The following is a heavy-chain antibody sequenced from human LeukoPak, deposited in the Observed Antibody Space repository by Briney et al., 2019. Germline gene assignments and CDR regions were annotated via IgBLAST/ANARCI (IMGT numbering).Heavy chain of an antibody. V-gene: IGHV1-18*01. D-gene: IGHD2-15*01. CDR1: GYTFTSYG. J-gene: IGHJ4*02. CDR3: ARDVCGASCSTPDY. CDR2: ISGHNGYT. Sequence: ASVKVSCKASGYTFTSYGISWVRQAPGRGLEWMGWISGHNGYTNYAQNLQGRVTMTTDTSTSTAYMELRSLRSDDTAVYYCARDVCGASCSTPDYWGQGTLVTVSS.